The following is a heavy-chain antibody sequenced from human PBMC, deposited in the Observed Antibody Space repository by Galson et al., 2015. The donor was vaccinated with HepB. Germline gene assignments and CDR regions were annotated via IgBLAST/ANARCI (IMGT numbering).Heavy chain of an antibody. CDR2: TYYKSNWYY. V-gene: IGHV6-1*01. CDR1: GDSVSSSSAA. CDR3: VRLSFGEGNNRDWYFDL. J-gene: IGHJ2*01. Sequence: CAISGDSVSSSSAAWNWIRQSPSRGLEWLGRTYYKSNWYYDYAVSVQGRITINPDTSKNQFSLQLNSVTPEDTAVYYCVRLSFGEGNNRDWYFDLWGRGTLVTVSS. D-gene: IGHD3-10*01.